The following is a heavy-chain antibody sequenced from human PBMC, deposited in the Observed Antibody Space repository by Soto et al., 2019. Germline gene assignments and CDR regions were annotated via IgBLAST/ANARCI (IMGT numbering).Heavy chain of an antibody. D-gene: IGHD3-10*01. Sequence: PGGSLRLSCAASGFTFSSYAMSWVRQAPGKGLEWVSAISGSGGSTYYADSVNGRFTISRDNSKNTLYLQMNSLRAEDTAVYYCAKVNDYYGSGIGMDVWGQGTTVIVSS. CDR2: ISGSGGST. CDR3: AKVNDYYGSGIGMDV. CDR1: GFTFSSYA. V-gene: IGHV3-23*01. J-gene: IGHJ6*02.